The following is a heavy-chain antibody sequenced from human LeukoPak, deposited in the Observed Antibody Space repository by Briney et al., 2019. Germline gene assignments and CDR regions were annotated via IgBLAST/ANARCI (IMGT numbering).Heavy chain of an antibody. Sequence: QTGGSLRLSCAASGFTVSSNYMSWVRQAPGKGLEWVSVIYSGGSTYYADSVKGRFTISRDNSKNTLYLQMNSLRAEDTAVYYCARYALRLRLSYFDYWGQGTLVTVSS. CDR3: ARYALRLRLSYFDY. V-gene: IGHV3-66*01. CDR2: IYSGGST. D-gene: IGHD5-12*01. J-gene: IGHJ4*02. CDR1: GFTVSSNY.